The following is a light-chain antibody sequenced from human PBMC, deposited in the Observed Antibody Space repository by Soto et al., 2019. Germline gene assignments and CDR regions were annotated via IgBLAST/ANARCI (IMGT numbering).Light chain of an antibody. CDR3: QQYNNWPPHT. Sequence: EIVMTQSPATLSVSPGERATLSCRASQSVSSNLAWYQQKPGQAPRLLIYGASTRATGIPARFSGSGSGTEFTLTISSLQSEDVAVYYCQQYNNWPPHTFGQGTKLEIK. V-gene: IGKV3-15*01. J-gene: IGKJ2*01. CDR2: GAS. CDR1: QSVSSN.